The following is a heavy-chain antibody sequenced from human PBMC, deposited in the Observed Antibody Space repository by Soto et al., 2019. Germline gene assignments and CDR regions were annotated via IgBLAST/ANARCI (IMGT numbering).Heavy chain of an antibody. D-gene: IGHD2-21*02. CDR2: ISYDGSNK. CDR1: GFTFSSYA. V-gene: IGHV3-30-3*01. Sequence: QPGGSLRLSCAASGFTFSSYAMHWVRQAPGKGLEWVAVISYDGSNKYYADSVKGRFTISRDNSKNTLYLQMNSLRAEDTAVYYCARGGLLPPKRLKNVDYWGQGTLVTVSS. J-gene: IGHJ4*02. CDR3: ARGGLLPPKRLKNVDY.